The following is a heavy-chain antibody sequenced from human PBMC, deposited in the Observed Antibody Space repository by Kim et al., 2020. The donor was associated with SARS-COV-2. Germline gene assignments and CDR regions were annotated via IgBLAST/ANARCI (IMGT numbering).Heavy chain of an antibody. D-gene: IGHD3-10*01. CDR2: K. V-gene: IGHV2-5*01. Sequence: KPYSPSLKSRLTITKDNSKNQVVLTMTNMYPVDTAAYYCAHSVRGVYYFDYWGQGTLVTVSS. J-gene: IGHJ4*02. CDR3: AHSVRGVYYFDY.